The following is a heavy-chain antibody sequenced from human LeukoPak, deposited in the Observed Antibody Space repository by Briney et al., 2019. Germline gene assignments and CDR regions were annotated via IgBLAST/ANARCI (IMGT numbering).Heavy chain of an antibody. D-gene: IGHD3-10*01. CDR2: IYHSGST. CDR1: GGSFSGYY. Sequence: PSETLSLTCAVYGGSFSGYYWSWIRQPPGKGLEWIGEIYHSGSTNYNPSLKSRVTISVDTSKNQFSLKLSSVTAADTAVYYCAGRVPVPSVRGVIQNYYYYGMDAWGQGTTVTVSS. CDR3: AGRVPVPSVRGVIQNYYYYGMDA. V-gene: IGHV4-34*01. J-gene: IGHJ6*02.